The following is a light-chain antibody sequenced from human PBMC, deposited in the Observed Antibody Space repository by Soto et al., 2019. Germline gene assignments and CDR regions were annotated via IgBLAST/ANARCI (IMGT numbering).Light chain of an antibody. Sequence: DIQMTQSPSSLSVSVGDRVTITCRASQSIVSYLNWYQQKLGKAPKLLIYIASNLQRGVPSRFSGSGSGTDFTLTISNLQPEDFATYYCQQSSKTLITFGQGTRLDIK. J-gene: IGKJ5*01. CDR3: QQSSKTLIT. CDR1: QSIVSY. V-gene: IGKV1-39*01. CDR2: IAS.